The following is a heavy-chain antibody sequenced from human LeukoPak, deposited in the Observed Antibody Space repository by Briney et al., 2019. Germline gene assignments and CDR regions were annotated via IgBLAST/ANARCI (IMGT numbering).Heavy chain of an antibody. V-gene: IGHV4-61*01. J-gene: IGHJ4*02. CDR3: AGAEGSSGRRIFDY. Sequence: SETLSLTCTVSGGSVSSGSYYWSWIRQPPGKGLEWIGYVYYSGTANNNPSLNSRVTVSVDTSKNQFSLRLTSLTAADTAVYYCAGAEGSSGRRIFDYWGQGTLVTVSS. CDR2: VYYSGTA. CDR1: GGSVSSGSYY. D-gene: IGHD6-19*01.